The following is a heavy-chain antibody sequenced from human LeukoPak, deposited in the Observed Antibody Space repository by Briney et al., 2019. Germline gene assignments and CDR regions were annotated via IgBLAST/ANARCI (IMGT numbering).Heavy chain of an antibody. Sequence: GGSLRLSCAASGFTFSSYWMHWVRQAPGKGLVWVSRINSDGSSTSYADSVKGRFTISRDNAKNTLYLQMNSLRAEDTAVYYCARGAIVGANTIKRFYYYYYMDVWGKGTTVTVSS. CDR2: INSDGSST. V-gene: IGHV3-74*01. CDR1: GFTFSSYW. CDR3: ARGAIVGANTIKRFYYYYYMDV. D-gene: IGHD1-26*01. J-gene: IGHJ6*03.